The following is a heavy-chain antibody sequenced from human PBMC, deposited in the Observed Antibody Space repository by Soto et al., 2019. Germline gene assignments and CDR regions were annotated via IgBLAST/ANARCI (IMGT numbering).Heavy chain of an antibody. Sequence: GGSLRLSCAASGFTFTHYGMTWVRQSPGKGLERVSGIRGGGDNTYYADSVKGRFTISTDTSKNTLYLLMNSLRAEDTAVYYCAALWSGFYRSDYWGQGTLVTVSS. CDR3: AALWSGFYRSDY. CDR2: IRGGGDNT. D-gene: IGHD3-3*01. CDR1: GFTFTHYG. J-gene: IGHJ4*02. V-gene: IGHV3-23*01.